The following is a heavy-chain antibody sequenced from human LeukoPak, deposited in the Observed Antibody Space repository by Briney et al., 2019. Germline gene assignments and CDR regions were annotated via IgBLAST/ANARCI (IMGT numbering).Heavy chain of an antibody. D-gene: IGHD1-26*01. CDR3: AREHGNAFDI. CDR1: GGSISISNYY. Sequence: NPSETLSLTCAVSGGSISISNYYWSWIRQPPGKGLEWIGYIYYSGSTNYNPSLKSRVTISVDTSKNQFSLKLSSVTAADTAVYYCAREHGNAFDIWGQGTMVTVSS. V-gene: IGHV4-61*01. J-gene: IGHJ3*02. CDR2: IYYSGST.